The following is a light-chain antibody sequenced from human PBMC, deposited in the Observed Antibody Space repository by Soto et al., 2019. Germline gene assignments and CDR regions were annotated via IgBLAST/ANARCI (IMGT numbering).Light chain of an antibody. CDR3: QQYNDWPPK. CDR1: QRIDTW. Sequence: IQMHQSPSTLSATLGDTVTITCRASQRIDTWVAWYQDKAGTSPKLLIYKATIVQSGVPARFSGSRSGTVLTLTISSLQSEDFAVYSWQQYNDWPPKFGQGTKVDIK. CDR2: KAT. V-gene: IGKV1-5*03. J-gene: IGKJ1*01.